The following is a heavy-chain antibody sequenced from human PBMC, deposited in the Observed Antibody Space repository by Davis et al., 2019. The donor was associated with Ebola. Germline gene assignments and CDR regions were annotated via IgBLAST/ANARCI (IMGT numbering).Heavy chain of an antibody. CDR2: IKTDGSTT. V-gene: IGHV3-74*01. D-gene: IGHD2-2*01. CDR1: GFTFSRYG. Sequence: GESLKISCEASGFTFSRYGMHWVRQAPGKGLEWVARIKTDGSTTRYADSVKGRFSISRDNTKNTLYLQMNSLRGEDTAIYYCARDTSHQLPHWLYYFYGMDVWGQGTTVTVSS. J-gene: IGHJ6*02. CDR3: ARDTSHQLPHWLYYFYGMDV.